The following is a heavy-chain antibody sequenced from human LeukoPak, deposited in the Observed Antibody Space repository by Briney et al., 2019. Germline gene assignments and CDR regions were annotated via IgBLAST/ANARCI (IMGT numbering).Heavy chain of an antibody. CDR1: GGSIGSSSYY. CDR2: IYYSGST. D-gene: IGHD4-17*01. CDR3: ARHRMTTVTTWDPQPIFDY. V-gene: IGHV4-39*01. Sequence: PSETLSLTCTVSGGSIGSSSYYWGWIRQPPGKGLEWVGSIYYSGSTYYNPSLKSRVTIPVDPSKNQFSLKLSSVTAADTAVYYCARHRMTTVTTWDPQPIFDYWGQGTLVTVSS. J-gene: IGHJ4*02.